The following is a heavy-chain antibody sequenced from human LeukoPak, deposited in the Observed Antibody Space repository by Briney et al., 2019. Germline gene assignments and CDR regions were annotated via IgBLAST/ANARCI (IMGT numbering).Heavy chain of an antibody. D-gene: IGHD3-10*01. Sequence: SVNVSCKASGGIFRSYAISWVRQAPGQGLEWMGRITPIFGTANYAQKSQGRVTSTTDESTSTAYMELSSLRSEDTAVYYCARAGEVWFGELRVSPLDYWGQGTLVTVSS. V-gene: IGHV1-69*05. CDR3: ARAGEVWFGELRVSPLDY. CDR1: GGIFRSYA. J-gene: IGHJ4*02. CDR2: ITPIFGTA.